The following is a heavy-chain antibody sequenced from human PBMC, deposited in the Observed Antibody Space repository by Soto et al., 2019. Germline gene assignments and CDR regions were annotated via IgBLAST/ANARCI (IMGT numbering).Heavy chain of an antibody. Sequence: SETLSLTCIVSGGSISSRSYYWGWIRQPPGKGLESIGSIYYTDSTYYNPSLKSRVTISVDTSKNQFSLKLSSVTAADTAVYYCARQRFGEFPFIDYWGQGTLVTVSS. V-gene: IGHV4-39*01. CDR2: IYYTDST. J-gene: IGHJ4*02. CDR1: GGSISSRSYY. CDR3: ARQRFGEFPFIDY. D-gene: IGHD3-10*01.